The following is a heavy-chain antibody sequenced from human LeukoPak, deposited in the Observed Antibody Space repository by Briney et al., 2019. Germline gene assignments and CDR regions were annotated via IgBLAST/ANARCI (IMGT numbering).Heavy chain of an antibody. CDR3: AKDGARYCSGGSCYGWFDP. Sequence: GGFLRLSCAASGFTFSSYGMHWVRQAPGKGLEWVAVISYDGSNKYYADSVKGRFTISRDNSKNTLYLQMNSLRAEDTAVYYCAKDGARYCSGGSCYGWFDPWGQGTLVTVSS. CDR2: ISYDGSNK. D-gene: IGHD2-15*01. CDR1: GFTFSSYG. V-gene: IGHV3-30*18. J-gene: IGHJ5*02.